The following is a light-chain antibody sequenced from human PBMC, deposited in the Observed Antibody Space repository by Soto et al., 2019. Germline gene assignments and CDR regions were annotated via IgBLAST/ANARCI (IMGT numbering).Light chain of an antibody. Sequence: ETVLTQSPGTLSVSPGEGATLSCRASQRISISYLAWYQQKPGQAPRLLIYGSSTRGTGIPDRFSGSGSETDFTLTISRLEPEDFAVYYCQQYGGSPWTFGQGTKVEIK. J-gene: IGKJ1*01. V-gene: IGKV3-20*01. CDR1: QRISISY. CDR3: QQYGGSPWT. CDR2: GSS.